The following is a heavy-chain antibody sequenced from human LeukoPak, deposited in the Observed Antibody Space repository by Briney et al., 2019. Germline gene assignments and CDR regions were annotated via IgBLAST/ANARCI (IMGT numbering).Heavy chain of an antibody. J-gene: IGHJ4*02. CDR1: DGSISDYY. V-gene: IGHV4-4*07. CDR2: IYTSGST. Sequence: SETLSLTCTVSDGSISDYYWSWIRQPAGKGLEWIGRIYTSGSTKCNPSLKGRVTISVDTSKNQFSLKLSSVTAADTAVYYCARYYYDRAYFDYWGQGTLVTASS. D-gene: IGHD3-22*01. CDR3: ARYYYDRAYFDY.